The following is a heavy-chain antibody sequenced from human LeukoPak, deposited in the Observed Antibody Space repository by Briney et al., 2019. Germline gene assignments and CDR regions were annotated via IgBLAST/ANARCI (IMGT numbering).Heavy chain of an antibody. Sequence: SETLSLTCTVSGGSISSYYWSWTRQPAGKGLEWIGRIYTSGSTNYNPSLKSRVTMSVDTSKNQFSLKLSSVTAADTAVYYCARDSRMWFGEWSARLVGVPDSGPGAIFDYWGQGTLVTVSS. V-gene: IGHV4-4*07. J-gene: IGHJ4*02. CDR1: GGSISSYY. D-gene: IGHD3-10*01. CDR2: IYTSGST. CDR3: ARDSRMWFGEWSARLVGVPDSGPGAIFDY.